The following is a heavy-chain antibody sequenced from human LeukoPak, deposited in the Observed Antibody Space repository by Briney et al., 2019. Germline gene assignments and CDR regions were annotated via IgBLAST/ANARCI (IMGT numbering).Heavy chain of an antibody. CDR3: AKDHSWIQLWFFDY. CDR2: ISGSGGST. J-gene: IGHJ4*02. CDR1: GFTFSSYA. V-gene: IGHV3-23*01. D-gene: IGHD5-18*01. Sequence: GGSLRLSCAASGFTFSSYAMSWVRQAPGKGLEWVSAISGSGGSTYYADSVKGRFTISRDKSKNTLYLQMNSLGAEDTAVYYCAKDHSWIQLWFFDYWGQGTLVTVSS.